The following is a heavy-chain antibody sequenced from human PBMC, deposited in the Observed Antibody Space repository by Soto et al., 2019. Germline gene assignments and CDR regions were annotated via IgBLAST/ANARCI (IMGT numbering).Heavy chain of an antibody. CDR1: GGSISSGGYS. Sequence: TSETLSLTCAVSGGSISSGGYSWSWIRQPPGKGLDWIGYIYHSGSTYYNPSLKSRVTISVDRSKNQFSLKLSSVTAADTAVYYCVRVPDYWGQGTLVTVS. CDR2: IYHSGST. V-gene: IGHV4-30-2*01. CDR3: VRVPDY. J-gene: IGHJ4*02.